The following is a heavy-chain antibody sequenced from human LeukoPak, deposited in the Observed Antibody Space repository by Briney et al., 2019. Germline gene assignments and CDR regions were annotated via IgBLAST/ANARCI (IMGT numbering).Heavy chain of an antibody. D-gene: IGHD1-14*01. V-gene: IGHV4-59*01. CDR3: ARGTRKGGGY. CDR2: IYYSGST. CDR1: GGSISSYY. Sequence: SETVSLTCTVSGGSISSYYWSWIRQPPGKGLEWIGYIYYSGSTNYNPSLKSRVTISVDTSKNQFSLKLSSVTAADTAVYYCARGTRKGGGYWGQGTLVTVSS. J-gene: IGHJ4*02.